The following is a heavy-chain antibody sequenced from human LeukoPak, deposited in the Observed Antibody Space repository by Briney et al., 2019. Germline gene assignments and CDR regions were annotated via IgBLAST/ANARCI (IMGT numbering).Heavy chain of an antibody. Sequence: PGASLRLSCAASGFTFSSYAMSWVRQAPGKGLEWVSGISGSGGNTYYADSVKGRFTISRDNSKSTLYLQMNSLRAEDTAVYYCAKFPAEAPGDWGQGTLVTVSS. J-gene: IGHJ4*02. D-gene: IGHD6-6*01. V-gene: IGHV3-23*01. CDR3: AKFPAEAPGD. CDR2: ISGSGGNT. CDR1: GFTFSSYA.